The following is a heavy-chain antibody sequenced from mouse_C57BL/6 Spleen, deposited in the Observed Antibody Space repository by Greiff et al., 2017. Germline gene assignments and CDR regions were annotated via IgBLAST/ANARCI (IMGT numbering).Heavy chain of an antibody. V-gene: IGHV14-4*01. D-gene: IGHD2-1*01. Sequence: EVQLQQSGAELVRPGASVKLSCTASGFNIKDDYMHWVKQRPEQGLEWIGWIDPANGDTEYASKFQGKATITADTSSNTAYLQLSSLTSEDTAVYYCTTGGNYYYYAMDYWGQGTSVTVSS. J-gene: IGHJ4*01. CDR3: TTGGNYYYYAMDY. CDR1: GFNIKDDY. CDR2: IDPANGDT.